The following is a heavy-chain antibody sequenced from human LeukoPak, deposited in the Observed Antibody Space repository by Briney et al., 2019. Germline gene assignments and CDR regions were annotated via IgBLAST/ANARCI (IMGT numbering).Heavy chain of an antibody. V-gene: IGHV3-23*01. CDR2: ISGSGGNT. Sequence: GGSLRLSCAASGFIFSSYSMSWVRQAPGKGLEWVSVISGSGGNTYYADSVKGRFTTSKGNSKNTVYLQMSSLRVDDTAVYYCAKAASSSWPSYYCGMDVWGQGTTVTVSS. CDR1: GFIFSSYS. J-gene: IGHJ6*02. D-gene: IGHD6-13*01. CDR3: AKAASSSWPSYYCGMDV.